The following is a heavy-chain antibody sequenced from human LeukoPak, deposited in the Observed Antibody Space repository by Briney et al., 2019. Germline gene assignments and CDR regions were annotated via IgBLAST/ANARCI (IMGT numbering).Heavy chain of an antibody. V-gene: IGHV1-18*01. CDR3: ARVGPIVVVTASDY. J-gene: IGHJ4*02. CDR2: ISAYNGNT. CDR1: GYTFTSYG. D-gene: IGHD2-21*02. Sequence: GASVKVSCKASGYTFTSYGISWVGQAPGQGLEWMGWISAYNGNTNYAQKLQGRVTMTTDTSTSTAYMELRSLRSDDTAVYYCARVGPIVVVTASDYWGQGTLVTVSS.